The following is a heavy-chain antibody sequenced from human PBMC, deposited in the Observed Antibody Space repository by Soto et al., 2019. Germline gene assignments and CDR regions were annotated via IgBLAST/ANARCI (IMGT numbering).Heavy chain of an antibody. CDR2: ICYSGST. Sequence: QVQLQESGPGLVKPSQTLSLTCTVSGGSISSGGYYWSRLRQHPGKGLEWNGYICYSGSTYYNPSLKRRFTISVDTSKNQVPLKLSSVTAAGTAVYYCARAPTPWGQRTLVTVSS. CDR3: ARAPTP. V-gene: IGHV4-31*03. J-gene: IGHJ5*02. CDR1: GGSISSGGYY.